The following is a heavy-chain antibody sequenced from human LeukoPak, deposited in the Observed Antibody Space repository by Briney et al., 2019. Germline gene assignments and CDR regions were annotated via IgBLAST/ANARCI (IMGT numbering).Heavy chain of an antibody. CDR1: GGSISSYY. V-gene: IGHV4-59*01. J-gene: IGHJ4*02. D-gene: IGHD1-26*01. CDR2: IYYSGST. Sequence: SETLSLTCTVSGGSISSYYWSWIRQPPGKGLEWIAYIYYSGSTNYNPSLKSRITISVDTSKNQFSLKLSSVTAADTAVYYCAKGGKWDVTPFDYWGQGTLVTVSS. CDR3: AKGGKWDVTPFDY.